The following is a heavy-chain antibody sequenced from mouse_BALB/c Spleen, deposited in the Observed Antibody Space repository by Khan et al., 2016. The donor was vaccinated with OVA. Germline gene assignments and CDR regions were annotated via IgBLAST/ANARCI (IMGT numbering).Heavy chain of an antibody. V-gene: IGHV5-4*02. CDR1: GFNFSDYY. CDR3: VRGYYGNPFAY. D-gene: IGHD2-1*01. J-gene: IGHJ3*01. Sequence: EVELVESGGGLVKPGGSLKLSCVASGFNFSDYYMYWVRQTPEKRLDWVATISDGGIYTYYPDSVKGRFTISRDDAKNNLFLQMSSLKSEDTAMFYCVRGYYGNPFAYWGQGTLVTVSA. CDR2: ISDGGIYT.